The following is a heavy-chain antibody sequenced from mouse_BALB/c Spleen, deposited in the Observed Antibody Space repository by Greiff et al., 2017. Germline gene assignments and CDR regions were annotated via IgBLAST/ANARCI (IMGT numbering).Heavy chain of an antibody. J-gene: IGHJ2*01. CDR1: GYSITSDYA. D-gene: IGHD1-1*01. CDR2: ISYSGST. Sequence: DVKLVESGPGLVKPSQSLSLTCTVTGYSITSDYAWNWIRQFPGNKLEWMCYISYSGSTSYNPSLKSRISITLDTSKNQFFLQLNSVTTEDTATYYCARGLYYDGSSRTFDYWGQGTTLTVSS. V-gene: IGHV3-2*02. CDR3: ARGLYYDGSSRTFDY.